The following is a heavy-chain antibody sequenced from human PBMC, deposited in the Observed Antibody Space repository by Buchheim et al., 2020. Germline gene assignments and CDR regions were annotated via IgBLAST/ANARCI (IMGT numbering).Heavy chain of an antibody. J-gene: IGHJ4*02. Sequence: QVRLQESGPGLVKPSETLSLICTVSDGSISPYYWSWIRQPPGKGLEWIGYIYYSGTTNYNPSLKSRVPISVDTSKNQFSLKLPSVTAADPAVYFGAGGGTGGYYDYWGQGTL. D-gene: IGHD3-16*01. CDR1: DGSISPYY. V-gene: IGHV4-59*01. CDR3: AGGGTGGYYDY. CDR2: IYYSGTT.